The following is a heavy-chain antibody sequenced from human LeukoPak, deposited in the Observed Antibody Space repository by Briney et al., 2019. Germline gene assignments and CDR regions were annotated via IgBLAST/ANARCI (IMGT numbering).Heavy chain of an antibody. D-gene: IGHD3-16*02. V-gene: IGHV3-48*03. CDR1: GFTFSSYE. J-gene: IGHJ4*02. Sequence: PGGSLRLSCAGSGFTFSSYEMNWVRQAPGKGLEWVSYISSSGSTRYYADSVKGRFTISRDNSKNTLYLQMNSLRAEDTALYYCAKDTSRHVWGNYRLNPSLDYWGQGTLVTVSS. CDR2: ISSSGSTR. CDR3: AKDTSRHVWGNYRLNPSLDY.